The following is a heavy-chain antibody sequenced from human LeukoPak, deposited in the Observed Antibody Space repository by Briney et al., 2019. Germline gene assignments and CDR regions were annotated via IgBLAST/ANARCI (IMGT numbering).Heavy chain of an antibody. J-gene: IGHJ4*02. V-gene: IGHV6-1*01. CDR2: TYYRSKWYN. Sequence: QTLSLTCAISGDSVSSNSAAWNWIRQSPSRGLEWLGSTYYRSKWYNDYAVSVKSRITINPDTSKNQFSLHLNSVTPEDTAVYYCARTAEYSGTWYYFDYWGQGILVTVSS. D-gene: IGHD6-13*01. CDR3: ARTAEYSGTWYYFDY. CDR1: GDSVSSNSAA.